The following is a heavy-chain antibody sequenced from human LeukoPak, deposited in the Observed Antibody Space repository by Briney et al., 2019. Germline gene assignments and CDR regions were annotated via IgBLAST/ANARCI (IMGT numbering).Heavy chain of an antibody. J-gene: IGHJ4*02. Sequence: PSETLSLTCTVSGGSISSSSYYWGWIRQPPGKGLEWIGSIYYSGSTYYNPSLKSRVTISVDTSKNQFSLKLSSVTAADTAVYYCASGSYYNFDYWGQGTLVTVSS. D-gene: IGHD1-26*01. CDR1: GGSISSSSYY. CDR3: ASGSYYNFDY. CDR2: IYYSGST. V-gene: IGHV4-39*01.